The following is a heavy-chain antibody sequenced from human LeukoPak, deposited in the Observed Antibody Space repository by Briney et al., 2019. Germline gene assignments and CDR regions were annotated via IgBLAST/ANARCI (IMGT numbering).Heavy chain of an antibody. J-gene: IGHJ4*02. Sequence: GASVKVSCKASGYIFTSYYMHWVRQAPGQGLEWMGITNPTGGSTSYAEKFQGRITMTRDTSTSTVYMELSSLRSDDTAVYYCARGASGYHHFEYWGQGTLVTVSS. CDR1: GYIFTSYY. CDR2: TNPTGGST. D-gene: IGHD3-22*01. CDR3: ARGASGYHHFEY. V-gene: IGHV1-46*01.